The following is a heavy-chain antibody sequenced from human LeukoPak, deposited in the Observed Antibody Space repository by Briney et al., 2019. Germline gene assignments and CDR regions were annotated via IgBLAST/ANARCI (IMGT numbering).Heavy chain of an antibody. CDR3: ARLRKLWSGELDP. CDR1: GFTVSGNY. CDR2: IYSGGST. D-gene: IGHD3-10*01. Sequence: PGGSLRLSCAASGFTVSGNYMSWVRQAPGKGLEWVSVIYSGGSTYYADSVKGRFTISRDNSKNTLYLQMNSLRAEDTAVYYCARLRKLWSGELDPWGQGTLVTVSS. V-gene: IGHV3-66*02. J-gene: IGHJ5*02.